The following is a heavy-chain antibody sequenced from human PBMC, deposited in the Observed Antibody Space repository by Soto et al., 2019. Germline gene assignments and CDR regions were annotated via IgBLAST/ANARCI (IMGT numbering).Heavy chain of an antibody. J-gene: IGHJ4*02. D-gene: IGHD1-1*01. CDR3: ARDGVQLWTRYYFDY. CDR2: INPNGGST. CDR1: GYSFSNYS. Sequence: VQLVQSGAEVKKPGASVQVSCKTSGYSFSNYSMHWVRQVPGQGLEWMGKINPNGGSTSLAQKLKDAVTLTRDTSTTTVNMELSSLTPEDTAVYYCARDGVQLWTRYYFDYWGQGTLVTVSS. V-gene: IGHV1-46*01.